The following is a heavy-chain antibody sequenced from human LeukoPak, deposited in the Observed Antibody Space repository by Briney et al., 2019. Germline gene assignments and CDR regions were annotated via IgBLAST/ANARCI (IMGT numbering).Heavy chain of an antibody. V-gene: IGHV4-59*01. Sequence: SETLSLTCTVSGGSISSDYWNWIRQPPGRGLEWIGCIFHSGSTKYNPSLMSRVTISLDTSKNHFSLKVSSVTAADTAVYYCARGDSSASNSFDPWGQGTLVTVSS. CDR1: GGSISSDY. CDR3: ARGDSSASNSFDP. J-gene: IGHJ5*02. D-gene: IGHD6-19*01. CDR2: IFHSGST.